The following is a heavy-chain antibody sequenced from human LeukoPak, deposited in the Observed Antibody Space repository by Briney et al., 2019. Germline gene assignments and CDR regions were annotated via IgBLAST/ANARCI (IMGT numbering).Heavy chain of an antibody. CDR3: ARERQLGRSPYLVAFDI. D-gene: IGHD1-26*01. V-gene: IGHV1-24*01. CDR1: GYTLTELS. Sequence: ASVKVSCKVSGYTLTELSMHWVRQAPGRGLEWMGGFDPEDGETIYAQKFQGRVTITRDTSASTAYMELSSLRSEDTAVYYCARERQLGRSPYLVAFDIWGQGTMVTVSS. J-gene: IGHJ3*02. CDR2: FDPEDGET.